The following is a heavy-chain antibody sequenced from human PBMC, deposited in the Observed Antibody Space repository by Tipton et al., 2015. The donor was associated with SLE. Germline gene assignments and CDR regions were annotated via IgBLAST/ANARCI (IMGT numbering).Heavy chain of an antibody. V-gene: IGHV4-59*01. CDR3: ARASPGVWCFDL. D-gene: IGHD2-8*01. Sequence: TLSLTCTVSGGSISGYYWNWIRQPPGKGLEWIGYSDDIGSTNYNPSLKGRVTISVDTSKNRFSLQMRSVTAADTAVYYCARASPGVWCFDLWGRGSLVTVSS. J-gene: IGHJ2*01. CDR1: GGSISGYY. CDR2: SDDIGST.